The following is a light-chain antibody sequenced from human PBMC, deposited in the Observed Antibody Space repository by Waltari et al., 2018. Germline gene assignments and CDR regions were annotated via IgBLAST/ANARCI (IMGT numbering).Light chain of an antibody. J-gene: IGLJ3*02. CDR1: ALPKQY. CDR2: KDS. V-gene: IGLV3-25*03. CDR3: QSADSSGTYHWV. Sequence: SYELTQPPSVSVSPGQTARITCSGDALPKQYAYWYQQKPGQAPVLVIYKDSERPSGVPARFSGSSSGTTVTLTISGVQAEDEADYYCQSADSSGTYHWVFGGGTKLTVL.